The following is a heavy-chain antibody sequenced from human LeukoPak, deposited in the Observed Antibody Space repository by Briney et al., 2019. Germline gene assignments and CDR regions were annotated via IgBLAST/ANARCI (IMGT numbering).Heavy chain of an antibody. CDR2: TSHDEATK. J-gene: IGHJ4*02. Sequence: GALRLSCAASGSTFSRYPMHWVRQAPGKGLEWVAITSHDEATKYYADSVKGRFTISKDNSKNTLYLQMNSLRVEDTAVYYCARDDPGGIDSWGQGTLVTVSS. CDR1: GSTFSRYP. V-gene: IGHV3-30-3*01. CDR3: ARDDPGGIDS. D-gene: IGHD1-1*01.